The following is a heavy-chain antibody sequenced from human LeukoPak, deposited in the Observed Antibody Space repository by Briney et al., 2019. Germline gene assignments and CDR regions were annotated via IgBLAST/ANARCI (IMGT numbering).Heavy chain of an antibody. CDR2: ITRSSYI. D-gene: IGHD2-15*01. J-gene: IGHJ4*02. V-gene: IGHV3-21*01. Sequence: PGGSLRLSCAASGFTFSTYSMNWVRQAPGKGLEWVSSITRSSYIYYADSVRGRFTISRDNAKNSLYLQMNSLRAEDTAVYYCAREVAASYWGQGTLVTVSS. CDR3: AREVAASY. CDR1: GFTFSTYS.